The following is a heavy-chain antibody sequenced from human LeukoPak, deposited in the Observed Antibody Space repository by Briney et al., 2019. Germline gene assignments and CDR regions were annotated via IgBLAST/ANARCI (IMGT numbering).Heavy chain of an antibody. V-gene: IGHV4-39*01. D-gene: IGHD6-19*01. CDR2: IYYSATT. Sequence: PSETLSLTCTVSGGSISSLTYYWGWIRQPPGKGLEWIASIYYSATTYYSPSLKSRDAISVNRSNNQCSLRLSSVTAAHTAVYFCTGYSAGWSSGGGYWGQGTVVTVPS. J-gene: IGHJ4*02. CDR3: TGYSAGWSSGGGY. CDR1: GGSISSLTYY.